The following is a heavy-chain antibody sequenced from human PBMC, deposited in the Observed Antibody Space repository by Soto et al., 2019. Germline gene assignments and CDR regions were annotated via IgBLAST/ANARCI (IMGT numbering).Heavy chain of an antibody. Sequence: GGSLRLSCAVSGFTFDSHPMHWVRQAPGKGLEWVAVVSYDGTKEYYADSVKGRFTISRDNSKSTLSLQMNSLRADDTAVYYCARAEYSSSWSPYYYYYGMDVWGQGTTVTVSS. D-gene: IGHD6-13*01. CDR2: VSYDGTKE. CDR3: ARAEYSSSWSPYYYYYGMDV. J-gene: IGHJ6*02. V-gene: IGHV3-30*14. CDR1: GFTFDSHP.